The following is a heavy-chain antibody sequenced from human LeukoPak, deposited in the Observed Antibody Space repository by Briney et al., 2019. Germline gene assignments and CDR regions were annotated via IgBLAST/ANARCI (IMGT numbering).Heavy chain of an antibody. J-gene: IGHJ1*01. CDR2: ISGSGGST. Sequence: GGSLRLSCAASGFTFSSYAMSWVRQAPGKGLEWVPAISGSGGSTYYADSVKGRFTISRDNSKNTLYLQMNSLRAEDTAVYYCAKDPSYYGSGSKFAEYFQHWGQGTLVTVSS. V-gene: IGHV3-23*01. CDR1: GFTFSSYA. CDR3: AKDPSYYGSGSKFAEYFQH. D-gene: IGHD3-10*01.